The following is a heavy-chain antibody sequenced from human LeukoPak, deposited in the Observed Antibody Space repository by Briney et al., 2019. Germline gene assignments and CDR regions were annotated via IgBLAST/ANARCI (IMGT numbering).Heavy chain of an antibody. CDR3: AKSTYYDSGGFAFEI. CDR1: GFTFSGYG. Sequence: GGSLRLSCAASGFTFSGYGMHWVRQAPGQGLEWMGWINPNSGGSKYAQRFQGRVTMTRDTSISTAYMELSRLTSDDTAVYFCAKSTYYDSGGFAFEIWGQGTMVTVSS. V-gene: IGHV1-2*02. D-gene: IGHD3-22*01. CDR2: INPNSGGS. J-gene: IGHJ3*02.